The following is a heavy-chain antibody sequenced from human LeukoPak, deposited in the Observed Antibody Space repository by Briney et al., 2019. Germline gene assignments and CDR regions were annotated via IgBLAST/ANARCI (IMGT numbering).Heavy chain of an antibody. Sequence: SETLSLTCAVYGGSFSGYYWSWIRQPPGKGLEWIGEINHSGSTNYNPSLKSRVTISVDTSKNQFSLKLSSVTAADTAVYYCARGFSYLRYFDWLLLGYFDYWGQGTLVTVSP. CDR2: INHSGST. CDR1: GGSFSGYY. D-gene: IGHD3-9*01. J-gene: IGHJ4*02. CDR3: ARGFSYLRYFDWLLLGYFDY. V-gene: IGHV4-34*01.